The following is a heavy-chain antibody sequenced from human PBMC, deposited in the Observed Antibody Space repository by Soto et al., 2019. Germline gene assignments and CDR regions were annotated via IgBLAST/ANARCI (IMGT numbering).Heavy chain of an antibody. CDR3: VRAAKRYCDY. CDR2: IIPVLGPA. CDR1: GVTYNTFA. Sequence: QVQLVQYGAEVRKPGSSVKVSCKASGVTYNTFAVSWVRQAPGQGLEWMGGIIPVLGPAFYAQKFQGSVTIPADKSTSTAYLELTSLRAEDTAVYYCVRAAKRYCDYWGQGTLVTVSS. D-gene: IGHD6-25*01. J-gene: IGHJ4*02. V-gene: IGHV1-69*06.